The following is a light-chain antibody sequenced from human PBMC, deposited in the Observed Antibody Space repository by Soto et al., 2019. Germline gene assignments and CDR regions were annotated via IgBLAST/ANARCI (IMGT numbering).Light chain of an antibody. Sequence: QSALTQPRSVSGSPGQSVTISCTGTSSDVGGYNYVSWYQQHPGKAPKLMMYDVSKRPSGVPDRFSGSKSGNTASLTISGLQAEDEADYYCCSYAGSSRGVFGGGTKLTVL. V-gene: IGLV2-11*01. CDR1: SSDVGGYNY. J-gene: IGLJ3*02. CDR2: DVS. CDR3: CSYAGSSRGV.